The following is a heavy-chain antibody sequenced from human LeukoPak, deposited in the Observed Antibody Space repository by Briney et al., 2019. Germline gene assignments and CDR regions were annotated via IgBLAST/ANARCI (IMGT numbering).Heavy chain of an antibody. V-gene: IGHV3-66*01. J-gene: IGHJ4*02. CDR1: GFTVSSNY. CDR3: ARDSSYYDSSGYAYFDY. Sequence: GGSLRLSCAASGFTVSSNYMSWVRQAPGKGLEWVSVIYSGGSTYYADSVKGRFTTSRDNSKNTLYLQMNSLRAEDTAVYYCARDSSYYDSSGYAYFDYWGQGTLVTVSS. D-gene: IGHD3-22*01. CDR2: IYSGGST.